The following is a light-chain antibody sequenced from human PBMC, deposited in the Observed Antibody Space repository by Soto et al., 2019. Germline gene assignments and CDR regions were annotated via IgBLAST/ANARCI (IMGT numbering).Light chain of an antibody. CDR3: HHYNNWPQT. CDR2: GAS. Sequence: EIVMTQSPATLSVSPGGRATLSCRASQSVSSNLAWYQQKPGQAPRLLIYGASTRATGIPARFSGSGSGTEFTLTISSLQSEDFAVYYCHHYNNWPQTFGQGTKVDIK. V-gene: IGKV3-15*01. CDR1: QSVSSN. J-gene: IGKJ1*01.